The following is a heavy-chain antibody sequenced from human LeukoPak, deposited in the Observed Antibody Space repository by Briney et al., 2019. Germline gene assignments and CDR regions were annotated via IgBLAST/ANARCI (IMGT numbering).Heavy chain of an antibody. CDR2: IYYSGST. J-gene: IGHJ4*02. D-gene: IGHD3-10*01. CDR1: GGSISSYY. Sequence: SETLSLTCTVSGGSISSYYWSWIRQPPGKGLEWIGYIYYSGSTNYNPSLKSRVTISVDTSKNQFSLKLSSVTAADTAVYYCAREEYFGSGSYYNYWGQGTLVTVSP. CDR3: AREEYFGSGSYYNY. V-gene: IGHV4-59*12.